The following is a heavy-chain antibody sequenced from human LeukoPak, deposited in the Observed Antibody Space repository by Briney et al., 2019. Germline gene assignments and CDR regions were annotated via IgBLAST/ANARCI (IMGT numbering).Heavy chain of an antibody. CDR2: ISAYNGNT. CDR3: ARDPGVLWFGEFHFDY. V-gene: IGHV1-18*01. CDR1: GYTFTSYG. D-gene: IGHD3-10*01. Sequence: ASVKVSCKASGYTFTSYGISWVRQAPGQGLEWVGWISAYNGNTNYAQKLQGRVTMTTDTSTSTAYMELRSLRSDDTAVYYCARDPGVLWFGEFHFDYWGQGTLVTVSS. J-gene: IGHJ4*02.